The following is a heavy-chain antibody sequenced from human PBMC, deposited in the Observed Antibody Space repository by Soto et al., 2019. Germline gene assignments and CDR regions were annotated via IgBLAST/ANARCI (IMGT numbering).Heavy chain of an antibody. J-gene: IGHJ4*02. CDR2: IYYSGST. Sequence: SETLSLTCTVSGGSISSSSYYWGWIRQPPGKGLEWIGSIYYSGSTYYNPSLKSRVTISVDTSKNQFSLKLSSVTAADTAVYYCATYSSGWYFLPIKWGQGTLVTVSS. CDR1: GGSISSSSYY. CDR3: ATYSSGWYFLPIK. V-gene: IGHV4-39*01. D-gene: IGHD6-19*01.